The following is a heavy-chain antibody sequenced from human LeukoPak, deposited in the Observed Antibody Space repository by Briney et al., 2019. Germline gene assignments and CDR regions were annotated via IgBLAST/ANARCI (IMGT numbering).Heavy chain of an antibody. CDR3: ARVGGYVIFDY. CDR2: IYHSGST. Sequence: PSETLSLTCTVSGNSISSGYYWGWIRQPPGKGLEWIGSIYHSGSTYYNPSLKSRVTILVDTSKNQFSLKLSSVTAADTAVYYCARVGGYVIFDYWGQGTLVTVSS. CDR1: GNSISSGYY. D-gene: IGHD5-12*01. V-gene: IGHV4-38-2*02. J-gene: IGHJ4*02.